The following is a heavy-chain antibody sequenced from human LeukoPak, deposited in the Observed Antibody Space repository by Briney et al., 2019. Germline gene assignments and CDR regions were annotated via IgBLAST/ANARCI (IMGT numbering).Heavy chain of an antibody. CDR3: ARGRWYNSGWYFDY. D-gene: IGHD6-19*01. J-gene: IGHJ4*02. Sequence: GGSLRLSCTVSGFTFNSYAMSWVRQAPGKGLEWFSSISGNGDDTYHADSVKGRFTISRDNAKNMLYLQMNTLRAEDTAVYYCARGRWYNSGWYFDYWGQGTLVTVSS. V-gene: IGHV3-23*01. CDR2: ISGNGDDT. CDR1: GFTFNSYA.